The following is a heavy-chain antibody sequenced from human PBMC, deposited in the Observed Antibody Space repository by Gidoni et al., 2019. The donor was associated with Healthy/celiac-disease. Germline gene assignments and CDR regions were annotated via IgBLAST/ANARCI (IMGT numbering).Heavy chain of an antibody. V-gene: IGHV1-69*01. CDR2: IILICGTA. CDR1: GGTFSSYG. CDR3: ASGSSGYFFDY. D-gene: IGHD3-22*01. Sequence: QVQLVQSGAAVKKPGSSVKIPCKASGGTFSSYGISWVRQAPGQGLEWMGGIILICGTANYAQKFQGRVTITADESTSTAYMELSSLRSEDTAVYYCASGSSGYFFDYWGQGTLVTVSS. J-gene: IGHJ4*02.